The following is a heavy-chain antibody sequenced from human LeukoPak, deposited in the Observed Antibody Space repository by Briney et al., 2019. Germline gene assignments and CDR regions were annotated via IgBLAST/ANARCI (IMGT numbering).Heavy chain of an antibody. D-gene: IGHD3-16*01. CDR3: SRGTTAWGGDF. J-gene: IGHJ4*02. CDR1: GGSFSSYY. Sequence: SETLSLTCAVNGGSFSSYYWTWIRQAPDKGLEWIGEINHYGRTNYNPSLSSRVTISVDTSKNQFSPKLNSMTAADTAVYYCSRGTTAWGGDFWGQGTLVTVSS. CDR2: INHYGRT. V-gene: IGHV4-34*01.